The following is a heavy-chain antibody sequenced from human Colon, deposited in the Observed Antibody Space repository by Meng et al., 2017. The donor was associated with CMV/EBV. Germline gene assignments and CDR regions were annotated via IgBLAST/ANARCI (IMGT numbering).Heavy chain of an antibody. V-gene: IGHV1-24*01. CDR1: GNSVSELS. Sequence: ASVKVSCKVSGNSVSELSMHWVRQAPGKGLEWVGGFDAEEGERVYAKKFWSRVIMTEDTSTATAYMQLSSLRSEDTAVYYCATVGGNSGSYYYGMDVWGQGTTVTVSS. CDR3: ATVGGNSGSYYYGMDV. J-gene: IGHJ6*02. D-gene: IGHD4-23*01. CDR2: FDAEEGER.